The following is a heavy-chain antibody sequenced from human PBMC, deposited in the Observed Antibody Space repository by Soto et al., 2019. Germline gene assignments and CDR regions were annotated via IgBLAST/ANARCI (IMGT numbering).Heavy chain of an antibody. CDR1: GGSVSSGSYY. Sequence: PSETLSLTCTVSGGSVSSGSYYWSWIRQPPGKGLEWIGYIYYSGSTNYNPSLKSRVTISVDTSKNQFSLKLSSVTAADTAVYYCARVGTDDYGDYGAFDIWGQGTMVTVSS. CDR2: IYYSGST. D-gene: IGHD4-17*01. CDR3: ARVGTDDYGDYGAFDI. J-gene: IGHJ3*02. V-gene: IGHV4-61*01.